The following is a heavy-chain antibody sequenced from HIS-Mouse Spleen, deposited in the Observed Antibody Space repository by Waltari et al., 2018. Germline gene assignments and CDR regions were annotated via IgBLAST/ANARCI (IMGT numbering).Heavy chain of an antibody. CDR1: GYSISSGYY. V-gene: IGHV4-38-2*02. CDR3: ARVKT. Sequence: QVQLQESGPGLVKPSETLSLTCTVSGYSISSGYYWGWIRQPPGKGLEWIGSSYHSGSSDYNPSLKRRVTVAVDTSKNQFSLKLSSVTAADTAVYYCARVKTWGQGTLVTVSS. CDR2: SYHSGSS. J-gene: IGHJ5*02.